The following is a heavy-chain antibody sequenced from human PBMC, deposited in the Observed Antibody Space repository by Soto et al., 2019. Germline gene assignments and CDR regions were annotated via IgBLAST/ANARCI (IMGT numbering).Heavy chain of an antibody. CDR1: GFTFSTYS. J-gene: IGHJ5*02. Sequence: PGGSLRLSCAASGFTFSTYSMNWVRQAPGKGLEWVSYISSSSSTIFYTDSVKGRFTVSRDNAKNSLYLQMNSLRVEDTAVYYCARLNCSCDSCGPPGSWGQGTLVTVSS. D-gene: IGHD2-21*01. CDR2: ISSSSSTI. V-gene: IGHV3-48*01. CDR3: ARLNCSCDSCGPPGS.